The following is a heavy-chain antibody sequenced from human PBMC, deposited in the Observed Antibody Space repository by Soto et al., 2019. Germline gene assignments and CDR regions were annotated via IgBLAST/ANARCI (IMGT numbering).Heavy chain of an antibody. CDR1: GFTFSSYS. D-gene: IGHD3-10*01. J-gene: IGHJ6*02. CDR2: ISSSSSYI. Sequence: GGSLRLSCAASGFTFSSYSMNWVRQAPGKGLEWVSSISSSSSYIYYADSVKGRFTISRDNAKNSLYLQMNSLRAEDTAVYYCARDFASGDKASYYYYGMDVWGPGTTVTVSS. V-gene: IGHV3-21*01. CDR3: ARDFASGDKASYYYYGMDV.